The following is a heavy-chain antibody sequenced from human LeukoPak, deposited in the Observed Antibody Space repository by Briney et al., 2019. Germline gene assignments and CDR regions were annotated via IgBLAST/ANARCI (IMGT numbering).Heavy chain of an antibody. V-gene: IGHV4-39*01. CDR3: ARACIAAQGFDP. J-gene: IGHJ5*02. CDR2: IYYSGST. CDR1: GGSISSSSYY. D-gene: IGHD6-6*01. Sequence: SETLSLTCTVSGGSISSSSYYWGWIRQPPGMGLEWIGSIYYSGSTYYNPSLKSRVTISVDTSKNQFSLKLSSVTAADTAVYYCARACIAAQGFDPWGQGTLVTVSS.